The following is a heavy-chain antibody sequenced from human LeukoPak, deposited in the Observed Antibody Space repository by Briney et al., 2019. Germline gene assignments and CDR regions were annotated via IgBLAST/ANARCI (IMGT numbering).Heavy chain of an antibody. Sequence: SETLSLTCAVYGGSFSGYYWSWIRQPPGKGLEWIGEINHSGSTNYNPSLKSRVTISVDTSKNQFSLKLSSVTAADTAVYYCARVGFGWFDPWGQGTLVTVSS. J-gene: IGHJ5*02. CDR1: GGSFSGYY. CDR2: INHSGST. D-gene: IGHD3-10*01. CDR3: ARVGFGWFDP. V-gene: IGHV4-34*01.